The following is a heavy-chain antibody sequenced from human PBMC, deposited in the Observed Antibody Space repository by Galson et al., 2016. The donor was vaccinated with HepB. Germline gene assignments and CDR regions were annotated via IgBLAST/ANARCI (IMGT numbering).Heavy chain of an antibody. V-gene: IGHV3-21*01. CDR3: ARMRYSSGWLDGFDI. D-gene: IGHD6-19*01. CDR1: GFIFGTYS. CDR2: ISSGSAYR. J-gene: IGHJ3*02. Sequence: SLRLARAASGFIFGTYSMKWVRQAPGKGLEWVSSISSGSAYRYYADTAQGRCTISRDNAKKSLDLQMNSLRAEDTAVYYCARMRYSSGWLDGFDIWGQGTMVTVSS.